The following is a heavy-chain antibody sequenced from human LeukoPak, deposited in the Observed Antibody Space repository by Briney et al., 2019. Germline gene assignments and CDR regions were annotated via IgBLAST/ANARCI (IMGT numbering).Heavy chain of an antibody. D-gene: IGHD6-13*01. J-gene: IGHJ4*02. CDR2: FYSGRNT. V-gene: IGHV3-66*01. CDR3: ARDGGDIAAAGSDY. CDR1: GFTVSSNY. Sequence: GGSLRLSCAASGFTVSSNYMSWGRQEPGKGLEWGSVFYSGRNTYSAASVKGSFAISRDNSKNTLYLQMNSLRAEDTAVYYCARDGGDIAAAGSDYWGQGTLVTVSS.